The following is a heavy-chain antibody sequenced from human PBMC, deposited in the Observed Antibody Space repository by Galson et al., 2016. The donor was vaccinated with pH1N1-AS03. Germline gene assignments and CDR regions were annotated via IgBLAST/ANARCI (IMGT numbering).Heavy chain of an antibody. V-gene: IGHV1-69*13. CDR1: GGVFNTYA. J-gene: IGHJ6*02. Sequence: SVKVSCKASGGVFNTYAINWVRQAPGEGLEWMGGTTPLTGTPNYAQKFQGRVTINADSMGISGLTYEDTAVYYCARKMGGGSALDAWGQGTSVTVSS. CDR2: TTPLTGTP. CDR3: ARKMGGGSALDA. D-gene: IGHD4-23*01.